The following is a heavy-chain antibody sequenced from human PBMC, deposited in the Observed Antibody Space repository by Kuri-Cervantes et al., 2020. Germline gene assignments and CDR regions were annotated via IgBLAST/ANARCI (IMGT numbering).Heavy chain of an antibody. J-gene: IGHJ4*02. CDR2: IYYSGST. CDR3: ARLVRQTGYFDY. CDR1: GGAISSSSYY. Sequence: SETLSLTCTVSGGAISSSSYYWGWIRQPPGKGLEWIGSIYYSGSTYYNPSLTSRVTISVDTSKNQFSLKLSSVTAADTAVYYCARLVRQTGYFDYWGQGTLVTVSS. V-gene: IGHV4-39*01. D-gene: IGHD1-14*01.